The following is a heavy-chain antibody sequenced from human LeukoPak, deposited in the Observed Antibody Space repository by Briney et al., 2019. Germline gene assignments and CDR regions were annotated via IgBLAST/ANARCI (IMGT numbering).Heavy chain of an antibody. D-gene: IGHD3-3*01. CDR3: AKGLTYDFWSGHRTGFYGMAV. J-gene: IGHJ6*02. Sequence: GGSLRLSCAASGYSFNNYATFWVRQAPGKGLEWVSTICCPNDDTYYADSVKGRFTISRDSSRSTLFLHMNSLGVDDTAKYYCAKGLTYDFWSGHRTGFYGMAVWGQGTAVIVSS. CDR2: ICCPNDDT. CDR1: GYSFNNYA. V-gene: IGHV3-23*01.